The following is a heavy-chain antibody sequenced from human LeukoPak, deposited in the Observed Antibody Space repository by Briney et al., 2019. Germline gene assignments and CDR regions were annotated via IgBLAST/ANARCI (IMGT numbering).Heavy chain of an antibody. CDR2: IYYSGST. D-gene: IGHD7-27*01. Sequence: GSLRLSCAASGFTFSSYAMSWIRQPPGKGLEWIGYIYYSGSTNYNPSLQSRVTISVATSKNNFSLRLSSVTAADTAVYYCARGWGYFDYWGQGTLVTVSS. CDR1: GFTFSSYA. J-gene: IGHJ4*02. CDR3: ARGWGYFDY. V-gene: IGHV4-59*01.